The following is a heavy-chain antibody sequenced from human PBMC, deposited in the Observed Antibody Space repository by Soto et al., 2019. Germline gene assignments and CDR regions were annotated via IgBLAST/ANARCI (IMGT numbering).Heavy chain of an antibody. CDR3: ARGSPVATDY. CDR2: IYHSGST. V-gene: IGHV4-30-2*01. CDR1: GGSISSGGYS. J-gene: IGHJ4*02. Sequence: SETLSLTCVVSGGSISSGGYSWSWIRQPPGKGMEWIGYIYHSGSTYYNPSLKSRVTISVDRSKNQFSLKLSSVTAADTAVYYCARGSPVATDYWGQGTLVTVSS. D-gene: IGHD2-21*02.